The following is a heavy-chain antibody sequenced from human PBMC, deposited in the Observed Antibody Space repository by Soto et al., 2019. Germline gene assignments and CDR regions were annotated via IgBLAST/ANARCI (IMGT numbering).Heavy chain of an antibody. Sequence: QAQLQESGPGLVRPSGTLSLTCTVSRFSVTNNKYWNWVRQSPGKALEWIGEIYHSGATYYNPSLCRRASRSMDKSKNQNSLNLASVTSADTAVYYCARDSRYCTDVGCSIMRDAFDVWGQGTLVTVSS. CDR2: IYHSGAT. J-gene: IGHJ3*01. V-gene: IGHV4-4*02. D-gene: IGHD2-15*01. CDR3: ARDSRYCTDVGCSIMRDAFDV. CDR1: RFSVTNNKY.